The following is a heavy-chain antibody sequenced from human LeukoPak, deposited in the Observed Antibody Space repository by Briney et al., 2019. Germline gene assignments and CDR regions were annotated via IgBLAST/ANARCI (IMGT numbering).Heavy chain of an antibody. Sequence: PGGSLRLSCAAPGFTFSDYYMSWIRQAPGKGLEWVSYISSSGSTIYYADSVKGRFTISRDNAKNSLYLQMNSLRAEDTAVYYCARGAADIVVVVAATSYYWGQGTLVTVSS. CDR1: GFTFSDYY. CDR3: ARGAADIVVVVAATSYY. V-gene: IGHV3-11*04. CDR2: ISSSGSTI. D-gene: IGHD2-15*01. J-gene: IGHJ4*02.